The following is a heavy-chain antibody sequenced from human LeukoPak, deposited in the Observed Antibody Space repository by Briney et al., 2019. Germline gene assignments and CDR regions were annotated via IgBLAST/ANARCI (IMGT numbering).Heavy chain of an antibody. V-gene: IGHV3-9*01. D-gene: IGHD6-19*01. CDR3: AKDMGSSGWYRLDY. CDR2: ISWNSGSI. J-gene: IGHJ4*02. CDR1: GFTFDDYA. Sequence: GGSLRLSCAASGFTFDDYAMHWVRQAPGKRLEWVSGISWNSGSIGYADSVKGRFTISRDNAKNSLYLQMNSLRAEDTALYYCAKDMGSSGWYRLDYWGQGTLVTVSS.